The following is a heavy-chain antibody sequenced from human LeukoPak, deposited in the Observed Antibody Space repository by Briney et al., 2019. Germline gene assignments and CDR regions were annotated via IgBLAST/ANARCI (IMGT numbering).Heavy chain of an antibody. CDR3: ASWVVTPIDY. CDR1: GFTFSTYS. Sequence: GGSLRLSCTASGFTFSTYSMNWVRQAPGKALEWVSSITSTSSYIYYADSVKGRFTISRDNAKNSLYLQMNSLRAEDTAVYYCASWVVTPIDYWGQGTLVTVSS. CDR2: ITSTSSYI. V-gene: IGHV3-21*01. D-gene: IGHD4-23*01. J-gene: IGHJ4*02.